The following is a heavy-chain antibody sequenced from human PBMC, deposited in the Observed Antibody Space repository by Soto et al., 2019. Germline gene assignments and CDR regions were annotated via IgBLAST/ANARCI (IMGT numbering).Heavy chain of an antibody. D-gene: IGHD4-17*01. CDR3: ARESSSTVTTGGGGSAKDY. V-gene: IGHV3-30-3*01. CDR1: GFTFSSHI. CDR2: IYPDGNRK. Sequence: GGSLRLSCTVSGFTFSSHIMHWVRQAPGKGLEWVTHIYPDGNRKYYADSVKGRFTTSRDNSKNTLYLQMNSLKTEDTAVYYCARESSSTVTTGGGGSAKDYWGQGTLVTVSS. J-gene: IGHJ4*02.